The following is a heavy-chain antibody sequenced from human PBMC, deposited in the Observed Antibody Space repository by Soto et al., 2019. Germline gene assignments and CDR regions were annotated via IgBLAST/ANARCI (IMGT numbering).Heavy chain of an antibody. J-gene: IGHJ6*02. V-gene: IGHV4-30-4*01. Sequence: PSETLSLTCTGSGCSIRSGYYYWSWIRQPPGKGLEWIGYIYYSGSTYYNPSLKSRVTISVDTSKNQFSLKLSSVTAADTAVYYCAGDRTYYDFWSGSRYYYYGMDVWGQGTTVTVSS. D-gene: IGHD3-3*01. CDR3: AGDRTYYDFWSGSRYYYYGMDV. CDR2: IYYSGST. CDR1: GCSIRSGYYY.